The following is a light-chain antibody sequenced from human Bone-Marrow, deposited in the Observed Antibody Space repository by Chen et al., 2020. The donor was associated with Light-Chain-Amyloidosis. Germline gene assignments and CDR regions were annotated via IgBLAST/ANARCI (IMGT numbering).Light chain of an antibody. CDR3: LQGTHWPPT. CDR2: EVS. CDR1: QSLVHSSGNTY. J-gene: IGKJ1*01. Sequence: DVVMTQSPLSLPVTLGQPASISCRSSQSLVHSSGNTYLSWFQQRPGHSPRRLIYEVSIRDSGVPDRFSGSGSGTDFTLKISRVEAEDVGVYYCLQGTHWPPTFGQGTEVEIK. V-gene: IGKV2-30*02.